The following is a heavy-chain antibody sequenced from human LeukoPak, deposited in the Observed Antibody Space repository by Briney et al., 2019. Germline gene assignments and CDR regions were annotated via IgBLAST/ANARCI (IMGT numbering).Heavy chain of an antibody. D-gene: IGHD5-12*01. J-gene: IGHJ4*02. CDR3: ARDQRSGYEGVGY. CDR2: INPNSGGT. Sequence: ASVKVSCKASGYTFTGYYMHWVRQAPGQGLEWMGWINPNSGGTNYAQKFQGRVTMTRDTSITTAYMELSRLTSDDTAVYYCARDQRSGYEGVGYWGQGTLVTVSS. V-gene: IGHV1-2*02. CDR1: GYTFTGYY.